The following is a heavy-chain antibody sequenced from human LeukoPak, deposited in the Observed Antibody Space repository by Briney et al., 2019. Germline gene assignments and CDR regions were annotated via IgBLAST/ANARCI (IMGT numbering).Heavy chain of an antibody. CDR3: AREVSGDRRFDP. CDR2: IYSSGST. CDR1: GGSNSGYY. Sequence: SETLSLTCAVSGGSNSGYYWSWIRQPAGKGLEWIGRIYSSGSTNYNPSLESRVTVSVDTSKKQFSLNLSSVTAADTAVYYCAREVSGDRRFDPWGQGTLVTVSS. D-gene: IGHD5/OR15-5a*01. V-gene: IGHV4-4*07. J-gene: IGHJ5*02.